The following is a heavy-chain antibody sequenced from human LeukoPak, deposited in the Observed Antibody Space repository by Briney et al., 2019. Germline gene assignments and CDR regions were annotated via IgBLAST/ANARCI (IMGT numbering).Heavy chain of an antibody. V-gene: IGHV4-61*02. Sequence: SQTLSLTCTVSGGSISSGSYYWSWIRQPAWKGLEWIGRIYTSGSTNYNPSLKSRVTISVDTSKNQFSLKLSSVTAADTAAYYCASYKGKDAFDIWGQGTMVTVSS. CDR1: GGSISSGSYY. CDR3: ASYKGKDAFDI. CDR2: IYTSGST. J-gene: IGHJ3*02. D-gene: IGHD3-10*01.